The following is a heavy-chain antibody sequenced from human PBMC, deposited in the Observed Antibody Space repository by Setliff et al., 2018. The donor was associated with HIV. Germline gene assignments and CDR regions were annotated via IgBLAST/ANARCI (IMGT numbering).Heavy chain of an antibody. CDR3: ARGMDYYDTSGYYQYYFDY. Sequence: GASVKVSCKASGYSFIDYYIHWVRQAPGQGLEWMGWINPKSDGTNYAQKFQGWITMTRDTSISTAYMELSRLRSDDTAVYYCARGMDYYDTSGYYQYYFDYWGQGTLVTVSS. CDR2: INPKSDGT. J-gene: IGHJ4*02. V-gene: IGHV1-2*04. D-gene: IGHD3-22*01. CDR1: GYSFIDYY.